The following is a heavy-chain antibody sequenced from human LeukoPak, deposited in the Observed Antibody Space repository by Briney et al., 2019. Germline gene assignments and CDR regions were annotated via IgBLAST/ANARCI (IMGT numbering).Heavy chain of an antibody. CDR2: VNPNSGNT. J-gene: IGHJ4*02. CDR3: ARRSDGYDSSAYCH. Sequence: ASVKVSCKTSGYTFTNYDLNWVRQATGQGLEWMGWVNPNSGNTGYAQKFQGRVTMTMDPSISTAYMELSSLRSEDTAIYYCARRSDGYDSSAYCHWGQGTLVTVSS. CDR1: GYTFTNYD. D-gene: IGHD3-22*01. V-gene: IGHV1-8*01.